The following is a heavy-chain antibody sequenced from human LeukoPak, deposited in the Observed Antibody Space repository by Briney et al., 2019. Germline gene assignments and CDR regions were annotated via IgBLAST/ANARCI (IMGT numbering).Heavy chain of an antibody. Sequence: PGGSLRLSCAASGFTFSSYGMHWVRQAPGKGLEWVAVIWYDGSNKYYADSVKGRFTISRDNSKNTLYLQMNSLRAEDTAVYYCARDLRHQLLYCLDYWGQGTLVTVSS. CDR2: IWYDGSNK. D-gene: IGHD2-2*02. CDR3: ARDLRHQLLYCLDY. J-gene: IGHJ4*02. V-gene: IGHV3-30*19. CDR1: GFTFSSYG.